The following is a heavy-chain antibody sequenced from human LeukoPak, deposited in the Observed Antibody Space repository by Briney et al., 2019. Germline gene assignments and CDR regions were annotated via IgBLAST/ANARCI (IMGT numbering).Heavy chain of an antibody. Sequence: SVKVSCKASGGTFSSYAISWVRQAPGQGLEWMGRIIPILGIANYAQKFQGRVTITADKSTSTAYMELSSLRSEDTAVYYCAREHSGSYYDYWGQGTLVTVSS. J-gene: IGHJ4*02. CDR3: AREHSGSYYDY. V-gene: IGHV1-69*04. D-gene: IGHD1-26*01. CDR1: GGTFSSYA. CDR2: IIPILGIA.